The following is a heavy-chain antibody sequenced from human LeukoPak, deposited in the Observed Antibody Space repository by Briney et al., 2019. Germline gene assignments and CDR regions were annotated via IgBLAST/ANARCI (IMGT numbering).Heavy chain of an antibody. V-gene: IGHV4-39*01. D-gene: IGHD3-3*01. Sequence: SETQSLTCTVSGGSISSSSYYWGWIRQPPGKGLEWIGSIYYSGSTYYNPSLKSRVTISVDTSKNQFSLKLSSVTAADTAVYYCARLNILEGIFDYWGQGTLVTVSS. CDR2: IYYSGST. J-gene: IGHJ4*02. CDR3: ARLNILEGIFDY. CDR1: GGSISSSSYY.